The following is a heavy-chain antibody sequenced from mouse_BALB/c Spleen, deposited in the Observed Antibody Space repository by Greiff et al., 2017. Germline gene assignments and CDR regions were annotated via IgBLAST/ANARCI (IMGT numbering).Heavy chain of an antibody. J-gene: IGHJ4*01. CDR1: GYTFTSYY. Sequence: VKLMESGPELVKPGASVKMSCKASGYTFTSYYIHWVKQRPGQGLEWIGWIYPGDGSTKYNEKFKGKTTLTADKSSSTAYMLLSSLTSEDSAIYFCARGRGYAMDYWGQGTSVTVSS. V-gene: IGHV1S56*01. D-gene: IGHD1-1*01. CDR3: ARGRGYAMDY. CDR2: IYPGDGST.